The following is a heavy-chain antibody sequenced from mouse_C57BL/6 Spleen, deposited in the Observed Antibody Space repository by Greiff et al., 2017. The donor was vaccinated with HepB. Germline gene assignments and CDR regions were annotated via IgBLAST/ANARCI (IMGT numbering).Heavy chain of an antibody. J-gene: IGHJ3*01. CDR3: ARGGGSPFAY. CDR2: IDPSDSET. Sequence: VQLQQSGAELVRPGSSVKLSCKASGYTFTSYWMHWVKQRPIQGLDWIGNIDPSDSETHYNQKFKDKATLTVDKSSSTAYMQLSSLTSEDSAVFYCARGGGSPFAYWGQGTLVTVSA. V-gene: IGHV1-52*01. D-gene: IGHD1-1*01. CDR1: GYTFTSYW.